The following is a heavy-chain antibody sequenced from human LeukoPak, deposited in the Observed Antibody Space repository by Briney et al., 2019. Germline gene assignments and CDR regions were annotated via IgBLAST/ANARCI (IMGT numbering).Heavy chain of an antibody. D-gene: IGHD5-24*01. CDR1: GGTFSSYA. V-gene: IGHV1-69*13. CDR2: IIPIFGTA. J-gene: IGHJ5*02. Sequence: GASVKVSCKASGGTFSSYAISWVRQAPGQGLEWMGGIIPIFGTANYAQKFQGRVTITADESTSTAYMELSSLRSEDTAVCYCARVRGYGDGYKSTNWFDPWGQGTLVTVSS. CDR3: ARVRGYGDGYKSTNWFDP.